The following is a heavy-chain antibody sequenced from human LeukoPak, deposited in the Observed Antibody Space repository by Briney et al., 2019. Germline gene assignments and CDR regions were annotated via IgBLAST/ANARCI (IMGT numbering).Heavy chain of an antibody. Sequence: GGSLRLSCAASGFTFSSYSMNWVRQAPGKGLEWVSSINSDSSLMYYAESVKGRFTISRDNARNSLYLQMNSLRAEDTAVYYCIRDLFDDYSLDYWGQGALVTISS. CDR1: GFTFSSYS. V-gene: IGHV3-21*01. CDR3: IRDLFDDYSLDY. J-gene: IGHJ4*02. CDR2: INSDSSLM. D-gene: IGHD3-16*01.